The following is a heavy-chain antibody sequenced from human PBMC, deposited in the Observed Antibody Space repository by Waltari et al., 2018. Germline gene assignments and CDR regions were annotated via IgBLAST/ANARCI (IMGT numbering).Heavy chain of an antibody. CDR3: ATDSPYSSSSRGVGY. CDR2: FDPEDEEQ. CDR1: GYTLTELS. J-gene: IGHJ4*02. D-gene: IGHD6-6*01. Sequence: QVQLVQSGAEVKKPGASVKVSCKVSGYTLTELSMPWVRQAPGKGHEWMGGFDPEDEEQIYAQKFQGRVTMTEDTSTDTAYMELSSLRSEDTAVYYCATDSPYSSSSRGVGYWGQGTLVTVSS. V-gene: IGHV1-24*01.